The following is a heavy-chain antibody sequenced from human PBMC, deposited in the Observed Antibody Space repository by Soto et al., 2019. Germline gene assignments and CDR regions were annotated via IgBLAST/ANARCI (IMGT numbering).Heavy chain of an antibody. CDR2: LYFSGST. Sequence: VQLQESGPGLVRPSETLSLTCTISGCSISSGNFYWSWIRQPPGRGLEGIGYLYFSGSTSYSPSFKSRLTISLNTSNNLFSLKLTSVTAAHTAVYCCANDSHGGNTYFDLWGQGALVTVSS. CDR3: ANDSHGGNTYFDL. D-gene: IGHD1-7*01. J-gene: IGHJ4*02. V-gene: IGHV4-31*03. CDR1: GCSISSGNFY.